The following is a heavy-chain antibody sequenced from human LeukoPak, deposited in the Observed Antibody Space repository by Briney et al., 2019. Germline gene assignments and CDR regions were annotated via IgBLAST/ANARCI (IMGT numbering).Heavy chain of an antibody. D-gene: IGHD2-21*02. Sequence: ASVKVSCKASGYTFTGYYMHWVRHAPGQGLERRGWINPNSGGTNYAQKFQGRVTMTRDTSISTAYMELSRLRSDDTAVYYCARMTATQAALYWDQGTLVTVSS. CDR2: INPNSGGT. J-gene: IGHJ4*02. CDR3: ARMTATQAALY. CDR1: GYTFTGYY. V-gene: IGHV1-2*02.